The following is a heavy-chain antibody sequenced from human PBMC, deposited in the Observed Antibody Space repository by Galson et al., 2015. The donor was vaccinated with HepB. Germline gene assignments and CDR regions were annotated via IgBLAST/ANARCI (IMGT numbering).Heavy chain of an antibody. CDR2: ISYDGSNK. CDR1: GFTVSSNY. J-gene: IGHJ4*02. CDR3: AKEERVWDSSGHFDY. V-gene: IGHV3-30*18. D-gene: IGHD3-22*01. Sequence: SLRLSCAASGFTVSSNYMSWVRQAPGKGLEWVAVISYDGSNKYYADSVKGRFTISRDNSKNTLYLQMNSLRAEDTAVYYCAKEERVWDSSGHFDYWGQGTLVTVSS.